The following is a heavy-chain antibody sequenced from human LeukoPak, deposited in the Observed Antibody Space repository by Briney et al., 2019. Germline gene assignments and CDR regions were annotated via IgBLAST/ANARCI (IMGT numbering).Heavy chain of an antibody. J-gene: IGHJ4*02. CDR3: ATFRWGVGFEY. V-gene: IGHV4-34*01. CDR2: IHRSGST. CDR1: GGSFSGSFSDYY. D-gene: IGHD3-16*01. Sequence: SETLSLTCAVYGGSFSGSFSDYYWTCIRQTPGKELEWIGEIHRSGSTNYNPSLKSRVTISVDTSKNQFSLKLNSLTAADTAVYYCATFRWGVGFEYWGQGTLATVSS.